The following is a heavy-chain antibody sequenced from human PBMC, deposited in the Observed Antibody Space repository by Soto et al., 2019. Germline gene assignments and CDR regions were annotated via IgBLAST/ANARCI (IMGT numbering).Heavy chain of an antibody. CDR2: INPGNGDT. D-gene: IGHD2-21*02. Sequence: ASVKVSCKASGYTFTRYAMHWVRQAPGQRPEWMGWINPGNGDTKYSEKLQGRVTFTRDTSATTIYMELSSLRSEDTALYYCARNSYISGDDDSYYFDYWGQGTPVTVS. CDR3: ARNSYISGDDDSYYFDY. V-gene: IGHV1-3*01. J-gene: IGHJ4*02. CDR1: GYTFTRYA.